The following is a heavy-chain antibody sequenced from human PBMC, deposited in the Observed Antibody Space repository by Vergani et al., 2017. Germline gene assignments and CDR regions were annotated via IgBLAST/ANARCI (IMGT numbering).Heavy chain of an antibody. V-gene: IGHV3-30*02. CDR3: AKGLGITLTAVWGGSDS. CDR2: IRYDGSNK. D-gene: IGHD3-16*01. CDR1: GFTFSSYG. Sequence: QVQLVESGGGVVQPGGSLRLSCAASGFTFSSYGMHWVRQAPGKGLEGVAFIRYDGSNKYYADSVKGRFTISRDNSKNTLFLEMNSLRTEDTATYFCAKGLGITLTAVWGGSDSWGPGTVVLVSS. J-gene: IGHJ4*02.